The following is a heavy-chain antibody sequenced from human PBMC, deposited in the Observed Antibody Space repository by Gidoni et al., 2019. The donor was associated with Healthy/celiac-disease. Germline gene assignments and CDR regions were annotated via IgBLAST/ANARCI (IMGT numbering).Heavy chain of an antibody. CDR2: ISGSGGST. CDR3: GLGRDAFDI. V-gene: IGHV3-23*01. CDR1: GFPFSSYA. J-gene: IGHJ3*02. Sequence: EVQLLASGGGLVQPGGSLSLPCAASGFPFSSYAMSWVRQGPGKGLEWVSAISGSGGSTYYADSVKGRFTISRDNSKNTLYLQMNSLRAEDTAVYYCGLGRDAFDIWGQGTMVTVSS.